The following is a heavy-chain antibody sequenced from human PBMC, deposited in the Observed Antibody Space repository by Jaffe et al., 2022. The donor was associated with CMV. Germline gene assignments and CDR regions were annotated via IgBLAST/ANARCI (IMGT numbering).Heavy chain of an antibody. D-gene: IGHD4-17*01. J-gene: IGHJ4*02. Sequence: EVQLLESGGGLVQPGGSLRLSCAASGFTFSSYAMSWVRQAPGKGLEWVSAISGSGGSTYYADSVKGRFTISRDNSKNTLYLQMNSLRAEDTAVYYCANVLYGDRAADYWGQGTLVTVSS. CDR2: ISGSGGST. CDR3: ANVLYGDRAADY. V-gene: IGHV3-23*01. CDR1: GFTFSSYA.